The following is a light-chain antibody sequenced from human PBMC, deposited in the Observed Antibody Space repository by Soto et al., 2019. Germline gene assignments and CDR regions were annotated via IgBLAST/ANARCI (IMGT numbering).Light chain of an antibody. CDR2: GAS. CDR1: QTIYSN. CDR3: QKYNDWPWT. V-gene: IGKV3-15*01. Sequence: EIVMTQSPATLSVSPGERTTISCRASQTIYSNLAWYQQKPGQAPRLLIYGASTRATGIPGRFSGSGSGTEFNLSISSLQSEDFAVYSCQKYNDWPWTFGQGTKVEVK. J-gene: IGKJ1*01.